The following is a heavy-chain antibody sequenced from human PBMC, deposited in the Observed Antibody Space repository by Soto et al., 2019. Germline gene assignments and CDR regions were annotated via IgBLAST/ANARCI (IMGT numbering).Heavy chain of an antibody. CDR2: IIPLYGTV. J-gene: IGHJ4*02. CDR1: GGTFNSYG. D-gene: IGHD3-10*01. V-gene: IGHV1-69*06. CDR3: ARVRVIRGVIPSHFGL. Sequence: QAHLAQSGDEVKKPGSSVTVSCKASGGTFNSYGIRWVRQAPGQGLDWMGGIIPLYGTVNYAQKFQGRVSITADKSTSTAYMDLNSLRSDDTAVYYCARVRVIRGVIPSHFGLWGQGTQVTVSS.